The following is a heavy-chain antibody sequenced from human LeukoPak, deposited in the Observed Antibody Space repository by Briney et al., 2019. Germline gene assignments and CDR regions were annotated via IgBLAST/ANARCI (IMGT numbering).Heavy chain of an antibody. CDR1: GGTFISYA. D-gene: IGHD3-10*01. CDR2: IIPIFCTA. CDR3: ARGPSRYYGSGSYFDY. Sequence: SVKVSCKASGGTFISYAISWVRQAPGQGLEGMGGIIPIFCTANDAQKFQGRVTITTDESTRTAYMELSSLRSEDTAVYYCARGPSRYYGSGSYFDYWGQGTLVTVSS. J-gene: IGHJ4*02. V-gene: IGHV1-69*05.